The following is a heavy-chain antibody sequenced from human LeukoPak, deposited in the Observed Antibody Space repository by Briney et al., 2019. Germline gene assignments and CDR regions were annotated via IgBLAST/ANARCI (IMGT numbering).Heavy chain of an antibody. CDR3: ARERTYGSGSSNFDY. J-gene: IGHJ4*02. CDR1: GGSISSYY. Sequence: SETLSLTCTVSGGSISSYYWSWIRQPPGKGLEWIGYIYYSGSTNYNPSLKSRVTISVDTSKNQFSLKLSSVTAADTAVYYCARERTYGSGSSNFDYWGQGTLVTVSS. V-gene: IGHV4-59*01. D-gene: IGHD3-10*01. CDR2: IYYSGST.